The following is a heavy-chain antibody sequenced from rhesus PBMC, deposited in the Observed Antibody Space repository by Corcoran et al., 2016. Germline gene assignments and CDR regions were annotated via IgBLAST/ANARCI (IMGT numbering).Heavy chain of an antibody. V-gene: IGHV4-169*02. Sequence: QLQLQESGPGLVKPSETLSVTCAVSGGSISSSYWSWIRQAPGKGMEWIGYIYVSVTTTTYTPALKGRVTLSVDTSKNQVSLKLSSVTAADTAVYDCAREGSSWSSYYYGLDSWGQGVVVTVSS. D-gene: IGHD6-13*01. CDR2: IYVSVTTT. J-gene: IGHJ6*01. CDR3: AREGSSWSSYYYGLDS. CDR1: GGSISSSY.